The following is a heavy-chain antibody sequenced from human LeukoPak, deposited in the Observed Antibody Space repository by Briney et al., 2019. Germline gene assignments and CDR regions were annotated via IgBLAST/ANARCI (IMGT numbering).Heavy chain of an antibody. V-gene: IGHV1-18*01. Sequence: GASVKVSCKASGYTFTSYGISWVRQAPGQGLEWMGWISAYNGNTNYAQKLQGRITLTTDTSTSTSYMELRSLEYDDTAIYYCARDNDKAVDHWGQGTLVTVSS. CDR1: GYTFTSYG. D-gene: IGHD1-1*01. CDR2: ISAYNGNT. CDR3: ARDNDKAVDH. J-gene: IGHJ4*01.